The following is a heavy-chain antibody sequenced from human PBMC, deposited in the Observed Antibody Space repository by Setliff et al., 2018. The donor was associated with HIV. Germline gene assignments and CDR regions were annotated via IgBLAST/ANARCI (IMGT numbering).Heavy chain of an antibody. CDR3: AKGSGFYDY. Sequence: GGSLRLSCAASGFTFSNAWMSWVRQAPGKGLEWVSLIYTGGSTYYADSVKGRFSISRDSSTNTLYLQMSSLRADDTGVYYCAKGSGFYDYWGQGTRVTVSS. V-gene: IGHV3-53*01. CDR2: IYTGGST. D-gene: IGHD3-22*01. J-gene: IGHJ4*02. CDR1: GFTFSNAW.